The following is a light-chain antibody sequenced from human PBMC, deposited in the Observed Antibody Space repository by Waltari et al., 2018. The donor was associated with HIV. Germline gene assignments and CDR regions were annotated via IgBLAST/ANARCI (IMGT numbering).Light chain of an antibody. CDR3: ASWDDNLGHWI. CDR2: RND. Sequence: QPKMTQAPSASKTPGQRITMSCSGSKSNIGNNYIYWYQQIAGAAPRLVMARNDQRPAGVPDRFSGTKSGTSAFLAITGLRLDDEATYVCASWDDNLGHWIFGGGTNLTVL. V-gene: IGLV1-47*01. J-gene: IGLJ2*01. CDR1: KSNIGNNY.